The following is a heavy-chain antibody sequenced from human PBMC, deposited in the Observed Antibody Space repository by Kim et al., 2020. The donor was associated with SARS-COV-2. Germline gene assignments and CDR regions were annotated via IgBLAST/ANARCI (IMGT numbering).Heavy chain of an antibody. D-gene: IGHD6-13*01. Sequence: SETLSLTCAVSGGSISSSNWWSWFRQHPGEGLEWSGESYHSGSTNYNPSLKKRVTISVDKSKNQFSLKLSTVTAAAAAADYYSGRSLAEYSSIYPWGQG. V-gene: IGHV4-4*02. CDR3: SGRSLAEYSSIYP. CDR2: SYHSGST. CDR1: GGSISSSNW. J-gene: IGHJ5*02.